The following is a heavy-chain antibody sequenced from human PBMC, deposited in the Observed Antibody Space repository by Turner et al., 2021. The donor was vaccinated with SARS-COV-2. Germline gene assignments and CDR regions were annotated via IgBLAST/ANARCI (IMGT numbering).Heavy chain of an antibody. V-gene: IGHV3-43*02. Sequence: VQLVESGGGVVQPGGSLRLSCAASAFTFDAYAMHWVRQAPGKGLEWVSLISGDGGSTYYEDSVKGRFTISRDDSKNALYLQINSLRTEDTALYYCAKEGLSGRFFFSSRRRHTRLVSDWSSDVCSSDL. CDR3: AKEGLSGRFFFSSRRRHTRLVSDWSSDVCSSDL. CDR2: ISGDGGST. D-gene: IGHD6-19*01. J-gene: IGHJ2*01. CDR1: AFTFDAYA.